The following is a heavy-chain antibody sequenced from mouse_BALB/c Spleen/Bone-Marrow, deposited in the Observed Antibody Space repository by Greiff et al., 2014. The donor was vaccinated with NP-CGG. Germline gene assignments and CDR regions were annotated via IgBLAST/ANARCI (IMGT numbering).Heavy chain of an antibody. CDR2: IDPANGNT. V-gene: IGHV14-3*02. D-gene: IGHD1-1*01. J-gene: IGHJ2*01. CDR1: GFNIKDTY. Sequence: VQLKESGAELVKPGASVKLSCTASGFNIKDTYMHWVKQRPEQGLEWIGRIDPANGNTKYDPKFQGKATITADTSSNTAYPQLSILTSEDTAVYYCARYYYGSSLFDYWGQGTTLTVSS. CDR3: ARYYYGSSLFDY.